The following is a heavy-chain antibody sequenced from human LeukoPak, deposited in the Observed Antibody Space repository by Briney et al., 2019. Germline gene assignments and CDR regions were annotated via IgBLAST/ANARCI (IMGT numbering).Heavy chain of an antibody. J-gene: IGHJ2*01. CDR1: GFTFSNYD. V-gene: IGHV3-13*01. Sequence: GGSLRLSCAAAGFTFSNYDMHWVRQPSGRGLEWVSAIDAAGDTNYPDSVKGRIAISRENAKNSLYLQMNSLRVGDTAVYYCARRAYGDYGRWYYDLWGRGTLVTVSS. CDR2: IDAAGDT. CDR3: ARRAYGDYGRWYYDL. D-gene: IGHD4-17*01.